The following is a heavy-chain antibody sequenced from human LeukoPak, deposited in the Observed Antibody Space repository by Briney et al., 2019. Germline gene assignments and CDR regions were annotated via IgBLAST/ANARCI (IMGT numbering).Heavy chain of an antibody. J-gene: IGHJ5*02. CDR3: GRVARGNYYQFGP. CDR2: ISSNSETT. D-gene: IGHD1-26*01. CDR1: GFTFSSFS. Sequence: GGSLRPSCAASGFTFSSFSLTWVRQAPGKGLEWLSYISSNSETTSYADSVKGRFTSSRDYAKNSLYLQMNSLIAEDTAVYYCGRVARGNYYQFGPWGQGTLVTVSS. V-gene: IGHV3-48*04.